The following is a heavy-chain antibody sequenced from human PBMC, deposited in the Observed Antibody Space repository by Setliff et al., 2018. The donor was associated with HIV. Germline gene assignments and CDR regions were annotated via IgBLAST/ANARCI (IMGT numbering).Heavy chain of an antibody. D-gene: IGHD5-18*01. CDR3: ARGSRGYSYAYYYYYMDV. CDR2: VYYTGRS. Sequence: PSETLSLTCTVSGGSISSTAYYWGWIRQPPGKGLEWIGSVYYTGRSFFNPSLKSRLTMSVDRSKNQFSLKLSSVTAADTAVYYCARGSRGYSYAYYYYYMDVWGKGTTVTV. CDR1: GGSISSTAYY. J-gene: IGHJ6*03. V-gene: IGHV4-39*07.